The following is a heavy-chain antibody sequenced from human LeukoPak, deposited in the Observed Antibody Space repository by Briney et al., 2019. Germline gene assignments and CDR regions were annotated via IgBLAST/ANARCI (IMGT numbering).Heavy chain of an antibody. V-gene: IGHV3-66*01. D-gene: IGHD5/OR15-5a*01. CDR2: IYSGGST. CDR1: GFTVSSNY. J-gene: IGHJ4*02. Sequence: GGSLRLSCAASGFTVSSNYMSWVRQAPGKGLEWVSVIYSGGSTYYADSVKGRFTISRDNSKNTLYLQMNSLRAEDTAVYYCARRFDFVYDYVYYFDSWGQGTLVTVSS. CDR3: ARRFDFVYDYVYYFDS.